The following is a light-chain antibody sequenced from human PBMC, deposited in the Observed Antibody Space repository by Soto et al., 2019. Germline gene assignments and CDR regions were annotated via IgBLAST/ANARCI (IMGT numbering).Light chain of an antibody. Sequence: SVLTQPPSASGTPGQRVTISCSGSSCNIGIHTLNWYQHLPGTAPKLLIYSNNQRPSGVPDRFSGSKSGTSASLAISGLQSEDEADYYCAAWDDSLDGYVFGTGTKVTVL. V-gene: IGLV1-44*01. CDR2: SNN. CDR3: AAWDDSLDGYV. CDR1: SCNIGIHT. J-gene: IGLJ1*01.